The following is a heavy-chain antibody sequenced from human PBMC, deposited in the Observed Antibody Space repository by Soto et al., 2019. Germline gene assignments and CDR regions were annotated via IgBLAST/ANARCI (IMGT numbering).Heavy chain of an antibody. CDR2: IYSGGST. J-gene: IGHJ6*02. D-gene: IGHD3-22*01. Sequence: GGSLRLSCAASGFTFSSYAMSWVRQAPGKGLEWVSAIYSGGSTYYADSVKGRFTISRDISKNTLYLQINTLRAEDTAVYFCARGCSGCGMDVWGQGTTVTVSS. V-gene: IGHV3-53*01. CDR3: ARGCSGCGMDV. CDR1: GFTFSSYA.